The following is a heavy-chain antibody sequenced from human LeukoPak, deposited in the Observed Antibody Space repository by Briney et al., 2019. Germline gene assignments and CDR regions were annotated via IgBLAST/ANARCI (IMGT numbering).Heavy chain of an antibody. D-gene: IGHD1-26*01. J-gene: IGHJ4*02. Sequence: GGSLRLSCAASGFTFSSYSMNRVRQAPGKGLEWVSYISSSSSTIYYADSVKGRFTISRGNAKNSLYLQMNSLRAEDTAVYFCARGGSYSLAIGQWGQGTLVTVSS. CDR3: ARGGSYSLAIGQ. CDR2: ISSSSSTI. CDR1: GFTFSSYS. V-gene: IGHV3-48*01.